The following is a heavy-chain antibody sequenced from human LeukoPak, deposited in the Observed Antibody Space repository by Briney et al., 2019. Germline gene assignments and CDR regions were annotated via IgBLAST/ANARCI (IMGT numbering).Heavy chain of an antibody. CDR1: GYTFTGYY. V-gene: IGHV1-2*06. J-gene: IGHJ4*02. Sequence: ASVKVSCKASGYTFTGYYMHWVRQAPGQGLEWMGRINPNSGGTNYAQKFQGRVTMARDTSISTAYMELSRLRSDDTAVYYCTRDRGYDYFFDYWGQGTLVTVSS. CDR3: TRDRGYDYFFDY. CDR2: INPNSGGT. D-gene: IGHD5-12*01.